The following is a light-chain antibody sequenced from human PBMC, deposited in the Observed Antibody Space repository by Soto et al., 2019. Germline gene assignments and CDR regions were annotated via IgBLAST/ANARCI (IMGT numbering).Light chain of an antibody. CDR1: QSISSW. J-gene: IGKJ1*01. CDR3: QQYNSYWT. CDR2: KAS. V-gene: IGKV1-5*03. Sequence: DIHLTQSPSFLSASVGDRVTITCRASQSISSWLAWYQQKPGKAPKLLIYKASSLESGVPSRFSGSGSGTEFTLTISSLQPDDFATYYCQQYNSYWTFGQGTKVDI.